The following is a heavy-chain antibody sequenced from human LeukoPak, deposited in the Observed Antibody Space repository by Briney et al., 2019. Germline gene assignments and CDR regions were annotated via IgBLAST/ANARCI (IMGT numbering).Heavy chain of an antibody. J-gene: IGHJ4*02. CDR1: GGSFSGYY. Sequence: SETLSLTCAVYGGSFSGYYWSWIRQPPGKGLEWIGEINHSGSTNYNPSLKSRVTISVDTSKNQFSLKLSSVTATDTAVYYCARGWGLFDYWGQGTLVTVSS. D-gene: IGHD7-27*01. CDR2: INHSGST. V-gene: IGHV4-34*01. CDR3: ARGWGLFDY.